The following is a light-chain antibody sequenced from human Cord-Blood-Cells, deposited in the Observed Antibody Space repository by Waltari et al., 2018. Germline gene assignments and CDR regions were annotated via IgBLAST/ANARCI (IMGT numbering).Light chain of an antibody. J-gene: IGLJ3*02. CDR2: DVS. CDR1: SSDVGGYHC. Sequence: HSALTQPASVSGSPGPSITISCPETSSDVGGYHCVSWYQQHPGKPPKLMIYDVSNRPSGVSNRCSGSKSGNTASLTISGLQAEDEAEYYCSSYTSSSTPLFGGGTKLTVL. V-gene: IGLV2-14*01. CDR3: SSYTSSSTPL.